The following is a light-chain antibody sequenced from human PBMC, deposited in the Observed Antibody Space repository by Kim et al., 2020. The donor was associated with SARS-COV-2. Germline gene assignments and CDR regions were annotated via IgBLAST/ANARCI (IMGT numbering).Light chain of an antibody. CDR1: KSVNSAY. CDR2: DTS. Sequence: SPGERATLSCRASKSVNSAYLAWYQQKPGQAPRLVMSDTSRRATGTPDRFSGSGSGTDFTLTISRLEPEDFAVYYCQQYHNFRWTFGQGTKVDIK. J-gene: IGKJ1*01. CDR3: QQYHNFRWT. V-gene: IGKV3-20*01.